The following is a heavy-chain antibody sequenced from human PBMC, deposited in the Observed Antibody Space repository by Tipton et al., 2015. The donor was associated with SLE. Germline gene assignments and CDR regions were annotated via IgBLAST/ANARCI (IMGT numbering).Heavy chain of an antibody. J-gene: IGHJ4*02. CDR1: GFTFSNSA. Sequence: QLVQSGAEVKKPGTSVKVSCKASGFTFSNSAVQWVRQARGQRLEWIGWIVVGSGNANYAQKFQERVTITRDMSTSTAYMELSSLRSEDTAVYYCAKGAWLDYWGQGILVTVSS. V-gene: IGHV1-58*01. CDR2: IVVGSGNA. D-gene: IGHD5-18*01. CDR3: AKGAWLDY.